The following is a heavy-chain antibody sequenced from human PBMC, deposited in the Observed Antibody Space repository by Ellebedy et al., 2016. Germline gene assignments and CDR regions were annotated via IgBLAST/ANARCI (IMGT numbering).Heavy chain of an antibody. Sequence: GGSLRLSXAASGFTFSSYGMHWVRQAPGKGLEWVAVISSGGTDKNYVVSVKGRFTISRDNSKNTMYLQMNSLRAEDTAVYYCAKDVGSGSTVNSIYDPRWFNPWGLGTLVTVSS. CDR1: GFTFSSYG. CDR2: ISSGGTDK. CDR3: AKDVGSGSTVNSIYDPRWFNP. D-gene: IGHD3-10*01. V-gene: IGHV3-30*18. J-gene: IGHJ5*02.